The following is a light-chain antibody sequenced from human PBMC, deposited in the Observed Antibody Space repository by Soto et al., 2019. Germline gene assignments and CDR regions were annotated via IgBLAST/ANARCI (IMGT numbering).Light chain of an antibody. CDR3: QKYDSAPQP. CDR2: AAS. J-gene: IGKJ1*01. CDR1: QGIIDY. V-gene: IGKV1-27*01. Sequence: DIQMTQSPSSLSASVGDTVTITCRASQGIIDYLAWYQQRPGKAPNLLIYAASTLQIGVPSRFSGSGARTDFTLTISSLQPEDAATYYCQKYDSAPQPFGPGTKVEIK.